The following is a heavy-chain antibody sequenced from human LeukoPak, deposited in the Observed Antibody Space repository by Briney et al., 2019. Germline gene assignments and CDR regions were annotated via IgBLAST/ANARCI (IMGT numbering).Heavy chain of an antibody. V-gene: IGHV3-7*01. Sequence: PGGSLRLSCAASGFIFNKNWMSWVRQAPGKGLEWVANINEDGSEKNYVDSVKGRFTISRDNSKNTLYLQMNSLRAEDTAVYYCAKESYGGYYFDYWGQGTLVTVSS. D-gene: IGHD4-23*01. CDR3: AKESYGGYYFDY. CDR2: INEDGSEK. J-gene: IGHJ4*02. CDR1: GFIFNKNW.